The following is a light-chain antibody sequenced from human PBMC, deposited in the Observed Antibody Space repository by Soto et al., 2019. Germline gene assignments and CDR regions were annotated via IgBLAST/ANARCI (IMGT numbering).Light chain of an antibody. CDR3: AAWDDSLNGLYV. V-gene: IGLV1-44*01. CDR1: SSNIGSNT. Sequence: PARPASGSGTPGQRVTISCSGSSSNIGSNTVNWYQQLPGTAPKLLIYSNNQRPSGVPDRFSGSKSGTSASLAISGLQSEDEADYYCAAWDDSLNGLYVFGTGTKVTVL. J-gene: IGLJ1*01. CDR2: SNN.